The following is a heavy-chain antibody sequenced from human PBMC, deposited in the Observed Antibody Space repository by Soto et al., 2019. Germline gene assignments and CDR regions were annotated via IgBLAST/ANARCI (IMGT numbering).Heavy chain of an antibody. Sequence: PSETLSLTCTVSGGSISSYYWSWIRQPAGKGLEWIGRIYTSGSTNYNPSLKSRVTMSVDTSKNQFSLKLSSVTAADTAVYYCARDGDLGGYTYGSHFAYWGQGTLVTVSS. CDR3: ARDGDLGGYTYGSHFAY. D-gene: IGHD5-18*01. V-gene: IGHV4-4*07. J-gene: IGHJ4*02. CDR2: IYTSGST. CDR1: GGSISSYY.